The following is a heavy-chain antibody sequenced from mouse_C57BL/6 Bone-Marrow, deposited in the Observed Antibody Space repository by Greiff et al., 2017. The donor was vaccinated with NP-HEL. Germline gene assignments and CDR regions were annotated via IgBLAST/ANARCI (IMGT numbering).Heavy chain of an antibody. V-gene: IGHV3-6*01. D-gene: IGHD2-4*01. J-gene: IGHJ2*01. CDR3: AREDYDYDTGYYFDY. CDR1: GYSITSGYY. Sequence: EVKLQESGPGLVKPSQSLSLTCSVTGYSITSGYYWNWIRQFPGNKLEWMGYISYDGSNNYNPSLKNRISITRDTSKNQFFLKLNSVTTEDTATYYCAREDYDYDTGYYFDYWGQGTTLTVSS. CDR2: ISYDGSN.